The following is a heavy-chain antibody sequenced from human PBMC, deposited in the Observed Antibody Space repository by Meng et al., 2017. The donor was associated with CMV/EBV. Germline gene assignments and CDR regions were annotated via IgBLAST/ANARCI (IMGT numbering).Heavy chain of an antibody. D-gene: IGHD3-10*01. Sequence: SETLSLTCTVSGGSISSSSYYWSWIRQPPGKGLEWIGYIYYSGSTNYNPSLKSRVTISVDTSKNQFSLKLSSVTAADTAVYYCARDRMVRGVISNYNWFDPWGRGTLVTVSS. CDR2: IYYSGST. J-gene: IGHJ5*02. V-gene: IGHV4-61*01. CDR3: ARDRMVRGVISNYNWFDP. CDR1: GGSISSSSYY.